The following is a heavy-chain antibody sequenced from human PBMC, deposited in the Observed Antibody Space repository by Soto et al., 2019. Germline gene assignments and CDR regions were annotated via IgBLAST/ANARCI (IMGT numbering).Heavy chain of an antibody. J-gene: IGHJ6*02. Sequence: GASVEVSSKACGYTFTSYYMHWLRQAPGPGLEWMGIINPSGGSTSYAEKSQGRVTMTRDTSTSTVYMELSSLRSEDTAVYYCARADSSSARRFYYYYGMGVWGQGTTVTVSS. CDR2: INPSGGST. CDR3: ARADSSSARRFYYYYGMGV. V-gene: IGHV1-46*01. CDR1: GYTFTSYY. D-gene: IGHD6-6*01.